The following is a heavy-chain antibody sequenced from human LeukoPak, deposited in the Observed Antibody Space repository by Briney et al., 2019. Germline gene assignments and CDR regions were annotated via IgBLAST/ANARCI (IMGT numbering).Heavy chain of an antibody. CDR3: AKDAGFRYDSNGYSAFDY. Sequence: PGGSLRLSCAASELMFSSYAMSWVRQAPGKGLEWVSAISASGGSTYYAESLKDRFTISRDNSKNTLYVQMNSLRAEDTAVYYCAKDAGFRYDSNGYSAFDYWGQGTLVTVSS. CDR1: ELMFSSYA. CDR2: ISASGGST. J-gene: IGHJ4*02. D-gene: IGHD3-22*01. V-gene: IGHV3-23*01.